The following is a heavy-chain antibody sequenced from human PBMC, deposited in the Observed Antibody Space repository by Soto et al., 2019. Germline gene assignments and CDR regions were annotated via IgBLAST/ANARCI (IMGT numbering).Heavy chain of an antibody. Sequence: QVQLVQSGAEVKNPGASVKVSCKASGYTFTRYGIGWARQAPGQGLDWMVWINTYNGNTNYSQNVQGRVTLTTATSTSTAYMGLRSRRSNDTAVYYCAMVDVYVTPSPQDVWGQGTTVIVSS. V-gene: IGHV1-18*01. CDR2: INTYNGNT. D-gene: IGHD2-8*01. CDR1: GYTFTRYG. CDR3: AMVDVYVTPSPQDV. J-gene: IGHJ6*02.